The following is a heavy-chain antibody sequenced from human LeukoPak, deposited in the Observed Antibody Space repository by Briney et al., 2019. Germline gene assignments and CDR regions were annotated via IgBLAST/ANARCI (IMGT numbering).Heavy chain of an antibody. D-gene: IGHD2-2*01. CDR2: ISAYNGNT. Sequence: ASVKVSCKASGYTFTGYYMHWVRQAPGQGLEWMGWISAYNGNTNYAQKLQGRVTMTTDTSTSTAYMELRSLRSDDTAVYYCARVYCGSTSCYAVDYWGQGTLVTVSS. CDR1: GYTFTGYY. CDR3: ARVYCGSTSCYAVDY. J-gene: IGHJ4*02. V-gene: IGHV1-18*04.